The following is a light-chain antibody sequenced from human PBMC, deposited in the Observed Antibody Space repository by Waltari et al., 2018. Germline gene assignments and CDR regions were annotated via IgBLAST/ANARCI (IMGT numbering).Light chain of an antibody. CDR2: KAS. CDR1: QSLSNW. CDR3: QQYRNLWT. J-gene: IGKJ1*01. V-gene: IGKV1-5*03. Sequence: DIQMTQSPSTLSDSVGDRVTITCRASQSLSNWLAWYQQKPGKAPKVLIYKASTLESGVPSRFSGSGSGTEFTLTISSLQPDDFATYYCQQYRNLWTFGQGTKVEIK.